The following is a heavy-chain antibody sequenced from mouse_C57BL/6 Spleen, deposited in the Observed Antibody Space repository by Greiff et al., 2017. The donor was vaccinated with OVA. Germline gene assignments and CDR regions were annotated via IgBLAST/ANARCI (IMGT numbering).Heavy chain of an antibody. D-gene: IGHD2-4*01. J-gene: IGHJ2*01. Sequence: VKLQQPGAELVKPGASVKMSCKASGYTFTSYWITWVKQRPGQGLEWIGDIYPGSGSTNYNEKFKSKATLTVDTSSSTAYMQLSSLTSEDSAVYYCARGLRRTGDYFDYWGQGTTLTVSS. CDR1: GYTFTSYW. CDR2: IYPGSGST. CDR3: ARGLRRTGDYFDY. V-gene: IGHV1-55*01.